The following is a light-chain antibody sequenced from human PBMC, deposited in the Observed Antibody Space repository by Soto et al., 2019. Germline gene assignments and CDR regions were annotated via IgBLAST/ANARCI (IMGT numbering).Light chain of an antibody. Sequence: DIQMTQSPSSLSASVEDRVIITCRASQSISNHLNWYQQKPGKAPKLLIFAASSLQSGVPSRFSGSGSATEFILTISSLQPDDFATYHCQHYGGVWTFGQGTKVDIK. J-gene: IGKJ1*01. CDR2: AAS. CDR3: QHYGGVWT. V-gene: IGKV1-39*01. CDR1: QSISNH.